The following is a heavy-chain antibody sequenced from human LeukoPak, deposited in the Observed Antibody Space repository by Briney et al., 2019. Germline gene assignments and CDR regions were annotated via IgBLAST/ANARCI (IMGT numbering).Heavy chain of an antibody. Sequence: PGGSLRLSCAASGFTFSNYWMSWVRQAPGKGVEWVAYIKQDGSEKYYVDSVKDRFTITRDNAKNSLYLQMNSLRADDTAVYYCARDHFYYYDSSGYYPVVDYWGQGILATVSS. CDR2: IKQDGSEK. J-gene: IGHJ4*02. D-gene: IGHD3-22*01. CDR1: GFTFSNYW. V-gene: IGHV3-7*01. CDR3: ARDHFYYYDSSGYYPVVDY.